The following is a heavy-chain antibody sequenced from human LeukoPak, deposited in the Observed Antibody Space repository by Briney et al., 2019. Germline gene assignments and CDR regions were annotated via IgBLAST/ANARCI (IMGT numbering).Heavy chain of an antibody. CDR2: ISYDGSSK. CDR3: ARDSRYGYSNDY. D-gene: IGHD5-18*01. V-gene: IGHV3-30*03. CDR1: GFTFRTYG. Sequence: GGSLRLSCAASGFTFRTYGMYWVRQAPGKGLEWVAFISYDGSSKYYADSVKGRFTISRDKSRNTMYLQMNSLRAEDTAVYYCARDSRYGYSNDYWGQGTLVTVSS. J-gene: IGHJ4*02.